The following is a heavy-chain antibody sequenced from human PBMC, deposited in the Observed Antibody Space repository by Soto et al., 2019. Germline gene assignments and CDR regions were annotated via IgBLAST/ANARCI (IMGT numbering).Heavy chain of an antibody. CDR2: IHYSGNT. CDR3: ARRGPYDSGGWFDP. V-gene: IGHV4-39*01. CDR1: GSSISSSSSY. D-gene: IGHD3-10*01. J-gene: IGHJ5*02. Sequence: PSETLSLTCTVSGSSISSSSSYWGWIRQPPGQGLEWIASIHYSGNTYYNPSLGSRVTISVDTSKNQFSLKLSSVIASDTAVYYCARRGPYDSGGWFDPWGQGTQVTVSS.